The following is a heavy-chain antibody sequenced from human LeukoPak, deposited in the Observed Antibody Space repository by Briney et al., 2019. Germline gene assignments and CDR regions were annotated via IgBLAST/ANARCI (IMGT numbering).Heavy chain of an antibody. CDR2: ISWDGGST. V-gene: IGHV3-43*01. Sequence: PGGSLRLSCAASGFTFDDYTMHWVRQAPGKGLEWVSLISWDGGSTYYADPVKGRFTISRDNSKNSLYLQMNSLRTEDTALYYCAKDMGGEPRGDAFDIWGQGTMVTVSS. CDR1: GFTFDDYT. CDR3: AKDMGGEPRGDAFDI. D-gene: IGHD3-16*01. J-gene: IGHJ3*02.